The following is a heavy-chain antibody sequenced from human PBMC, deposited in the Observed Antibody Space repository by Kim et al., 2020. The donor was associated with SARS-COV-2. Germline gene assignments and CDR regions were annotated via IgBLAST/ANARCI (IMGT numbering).Heavy chain of an antibody. CDR2: YN. D-gene: IGHD6-25*01. CDR3: ARGASGCFDY. Sequence: YNYYAVSVKSRITINPDTSKNPFTLQLNSVTPEDTAVYYCARGASGCFDYWGPGALVTVSS. V-gene: IGHV6-1*01. J-gene: IGHJ4*02.